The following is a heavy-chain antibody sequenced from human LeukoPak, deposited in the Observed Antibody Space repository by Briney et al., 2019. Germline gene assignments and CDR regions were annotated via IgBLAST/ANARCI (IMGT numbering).Heavy chain of an antibody. V-gene: IGHV1-2*02. CDR3: ARGGAYSYSY. CDR2: INPNSGGT. J-gene: IGHJ4*02. Sequence: ASVKVSCKASGYTFTGYYMHWVRQAPGQGLEWMGWINPNSGGTNYAQSFQGRVTLTSDTSITTAYMELSRLTSDDTAVYYCARGGAYSYSYWGQGTLVTVSS. D-gene: IGHD1-26*01. CDR1: GYTFTGYY.